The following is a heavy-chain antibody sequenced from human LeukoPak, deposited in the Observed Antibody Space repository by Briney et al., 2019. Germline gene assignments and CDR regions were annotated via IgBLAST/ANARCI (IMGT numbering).Heavy chain of an antibody. J-gene: IGHJ4*02. CDR1: GFTFSSYN. CDR2: ISSSSSTI. CDR3: ARSLYSSSWYGDYFDY. Sequence: GGSLRLSCAASGFTFSSYNMNWVRQAPGKGLEWVSYISSSSSTIYYADSVKGRFTISRDNAKNSLYLQMNSLRAEDTAVYYCARSLYSSSWYGDYFDYWGQGTLVTVSS. V-gene: IGHV3-48*01. D-gene: IGHD6-13*01.